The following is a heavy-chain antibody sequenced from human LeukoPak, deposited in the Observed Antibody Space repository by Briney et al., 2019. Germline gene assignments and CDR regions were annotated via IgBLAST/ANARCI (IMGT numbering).Heavy chain of an antibody. J-gene: IGHJ4*02. CDR2: ISAYNGNT. CDR3: ARDYGSGKEKTQGELNRFDY. Sequence: GASVKVSCKASGYTFTSYGISRVRQAPGQGLEWMGWISAYNGNTNYAQKLQGRVTMTTDTSTSTAYMELRSLRSDDTAVYYCARDYGSGKEKTQGELNRFDYWGQGTLVTVSS. D-gene: IGHD3-10*01. CDR1: GYTFTSYG. V-gene: IGHV1-18*01.